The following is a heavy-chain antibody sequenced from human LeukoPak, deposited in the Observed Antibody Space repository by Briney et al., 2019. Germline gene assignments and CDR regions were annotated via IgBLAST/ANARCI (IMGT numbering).Heavy chain of an antibody. Sequence: GGSLRLSCAASGLTFRSYWMSWVRQAPGKGLEWVANIKPDGREKYYVDSVKGRFTISSDNAKNSLYMQMNSLRAEDTAVYYCASGGGATRSGYAFDMWGQGTMVTVSS. CDR1: GLTFRSYW. D-gene: IGHD1-26*01. CDR2: IKPDGREK. J-gene: IGHJ3*02. CDR3: ASGGGATRSGYAFDM. V-gene: IGHV3-7*01.